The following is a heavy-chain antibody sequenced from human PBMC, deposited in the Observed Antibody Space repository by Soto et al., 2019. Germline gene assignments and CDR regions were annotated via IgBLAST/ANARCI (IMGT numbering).Heavy chain of an antibody. CDR2: IYHSGST. CDR1: GGSISSGGSS. Sequence: QLQLQESGSGLVKPSQTLSLTCAVSGGSISSGGSSWTWIRQPPGKGLEWIGYIYHSGSTYYNPSLQIRVTISVDRSKNQFSLKLTSVTAADTAVYYCARGAVVNFDSWGQGTLVTVSS. CDR3: ARGAVVNFDS. J-gene: IGHJ4*02. D-gene: IGHD3-22*01. V-gene: IGHV4-30-2*01.